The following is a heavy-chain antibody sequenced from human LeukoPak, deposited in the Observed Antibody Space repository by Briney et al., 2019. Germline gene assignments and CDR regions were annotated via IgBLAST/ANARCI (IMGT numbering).Heavy chain of an antibody. J-gene: IGHJ4*02. Sequence: ASVKVSCKASGYTFTDYMHWVRQAPGQGFEWMGWINPNDGDANYAQKFQGRVTMTRDTSISTAHMEVSRLRSDDTAVYYCARANFLYCSSSTCLFDYWGQGTLVTVSS. CDR1: GYTFTDY. CDR3: ARANFLYCSSSTCLFDY. V-gene: IGHV1-2*02. D-gene: IGHD2-2*01. CDR2: INPNDGDA.